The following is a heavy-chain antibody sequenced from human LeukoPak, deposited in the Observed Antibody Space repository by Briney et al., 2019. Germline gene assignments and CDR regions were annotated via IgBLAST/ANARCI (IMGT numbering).Heavy chain of an antibody. Sequence: GASVKVSCKGSLYTFTSYGISSVRQTPRERVEWVGWISAYNGNTNYAQKLQGRVTMTIDTSTSTAYMEMRSLRADDTAVYYCARDGRPYYDSSGFPPDYWGQGTLVTVSS. V-gene: IGHV1-18*01. CDR3: ARDGRPYYDSSGFPPDY. D-gene: IGHD3-22*01. J-gene: IGHJ4*02. CDR2: ISAYNGNT. CDR1: LYTFTSYG.